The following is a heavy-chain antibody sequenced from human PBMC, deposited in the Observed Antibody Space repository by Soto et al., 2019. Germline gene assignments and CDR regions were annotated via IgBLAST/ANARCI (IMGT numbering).Heavy chain of an antibody. CDR1: GYTFTSYG. D-gene: IGHD6-6*01. J-gene: IGHJ5*02. CDR3: ARDLPGVYSSSSGFDP. Sequence: ASVKVSCKASGYTFTSYGITWVRQAPGQGLEWMGWISDYNGNTNYAQKLQGRVTLTTDASTSTAYMELRSLRSDDTAVYYCARDLPGVYSSSSGFDPWGQGTLVTVSS. CDR2: ISDYNGNT. V-gene: IGHV1-18*04.